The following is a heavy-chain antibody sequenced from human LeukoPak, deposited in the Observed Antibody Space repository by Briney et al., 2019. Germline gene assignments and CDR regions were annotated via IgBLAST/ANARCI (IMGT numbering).Heavy chain of an antibody. V-gene: IGHV3-21*01. D-gene: IGHD5-24*01. CDR3: ARVGWLQPIDY. J-gene: IGHJ4*02. CDR2: ISSSSSYI. Sequence: GGSLRLSCAASGFTFSSYSMNWVRQAPGKGLEWVSSISSSSSYIYYADSVKGRFTISRDNAKNSLYLQMNSLRAEDTAAYYCARVGWLQPIDYWGQGTLVTVSS. CDR1: GFTFSSYS.